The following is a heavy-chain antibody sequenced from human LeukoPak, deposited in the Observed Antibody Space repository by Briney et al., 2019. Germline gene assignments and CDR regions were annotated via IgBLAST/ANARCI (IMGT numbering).Heavy chain of an antibody. V-gene: IGHV3-23*01. J-gene: IGHJ4*02. Sequence: SGGSLRLSCAASGFTFSSYAMSWVRQAPGKGLEWVSSITGSSASTYYADSVKGRFTISRDNSKNTLYLQMNSLRADDTAVYFCAKLDYYDTHWGQGTLVTVSS. CDR1: GFTFSSYA. D-gene: IGHD3-22*01. CDR2: ITGSSAST. CDR3: AKLDYYDTH.